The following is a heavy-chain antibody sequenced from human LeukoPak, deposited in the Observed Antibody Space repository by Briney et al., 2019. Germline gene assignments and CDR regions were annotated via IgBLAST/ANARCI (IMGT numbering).Heavy chain of an antibody. V-gene: IGHV4-38-2*02. J-gene: IGHJ4*02. D-gene: IGHD1-1*01. CDR2: LYHSGNT. CDR1: GFTFSAYW. Sequence: PGGSLRLSCTASGFTFSAYWMTWIRQPPGKGLEWIGSLYHSGNTYYNPSLKSRVTISLDTSKNQFSLKLRSVTAADTAVYYCARSRGRLAQLDYWGQGTLVTVSS. CDR3: ARSRGRLAQLDY.